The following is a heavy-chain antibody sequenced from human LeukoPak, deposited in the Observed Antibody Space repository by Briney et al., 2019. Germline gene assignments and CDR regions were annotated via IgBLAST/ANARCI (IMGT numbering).Heavy chain of an antibody. CDR1: GGSISSYY. Sequence: PSETLSLTCTVSGGSISSYYWSWIRQSPGKGLEWIGYIYYSGSTNYNPSLKSRVTISVDTSKNQFSLKLSSVTAADTAVYYCARVDGYSSGWSAYFDYWGQGTLVTVSS. D-gene: IGHD6-19*01. CDR3: ARVDGYSSGWSAYFDY. J-gene: IGHJ4*02. CDR2: IYYSGST. V-gene: IGHV4-59*01.